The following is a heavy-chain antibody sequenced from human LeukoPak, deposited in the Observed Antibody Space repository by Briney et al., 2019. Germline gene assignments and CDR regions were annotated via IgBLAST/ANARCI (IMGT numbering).Heavy chain of an antibody. CDR1: GGSISSYY. CDR2: IYYSGST. D-gene: IGHD3-22*01. J-gene: IGHJ4*02. V-gene: IGHV4-59*01. CDR3: ARENYYYDSSGNFDY. Sequence: PSETLSLTCTVSGGSISSYYWSWIRQPPGKGPEWIGYIYYSGSTNYNPSLKSRVTISVDTSKNQFSLKLSSVTAADTAVYYCARENYYYDSSGNFDYWGQGTLVTVSS.